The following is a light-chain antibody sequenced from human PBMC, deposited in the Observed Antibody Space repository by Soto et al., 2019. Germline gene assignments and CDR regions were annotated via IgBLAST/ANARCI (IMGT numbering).Light chain of an antibody. CDR2: AAS. CDR3: QQGNSFPLT. Sequence: IQMTQSPSSVSASVRDRVTITCRASQDISSWLAWYQQKPGKAPNLLIYAASSLQSGVPSRFSGSGSGTDFTLSISSLQPEDFATYYCQQGNSFPLTFGGGTKVEIK. CDR1: QDISSW. J-gene: IGKJ4*01. V-gene: IGKV1D-12*01.